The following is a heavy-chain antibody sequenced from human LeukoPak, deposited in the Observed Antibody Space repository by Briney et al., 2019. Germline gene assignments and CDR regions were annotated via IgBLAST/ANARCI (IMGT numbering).Heavy chain of an antibody. V-gene: IGHV1-24*01. J-gene: IGHJ3*01. D-gene: IGHD3-22*01. CDR2: FDPEDGET. CDR1: GYTLTELS. Sequence: GASVKVSCKVSGYTLTELSMHWVRQAPGKGLEWMGGFDPEDGETIYAQKFQGRVTMTEDTSTDTAYMELSSLRSEDTAVYYCATNAPSRVVKDVGVPVWGQGTMVTVSS. CDR3: ATNAPSRVVKDVGVPV.